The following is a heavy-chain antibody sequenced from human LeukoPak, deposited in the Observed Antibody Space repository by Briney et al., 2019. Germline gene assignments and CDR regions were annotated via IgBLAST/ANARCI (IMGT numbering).Heavy chain of an antibody. CDR1: GGSVSSGSYY. J-gene: IGHJ5*02. V-gene: IGHV4-61*01. CDR3: ARGLTTVTSYNWFDP. CDR2: IYYSGST. Sequence: MSSETLSLTCTVSGGSVSSGSYYWSWIRQPPGKGLEWIGYIYYSGSTNYNPSLKSRVTISVGTSKNQFSLKLSSVTAADTAVYYCARGLTTVTSYNWFDPWGQGTLVTVSS. D-gene: IGHD4-11*01.